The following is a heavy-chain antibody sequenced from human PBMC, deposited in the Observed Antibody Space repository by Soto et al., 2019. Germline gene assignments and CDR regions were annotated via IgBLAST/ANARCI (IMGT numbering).Heavy chain of an antibody. V-gene: IGHV1-18*04. CDR2: ISAYNGNT. CDR3: ARDPRLDYGDYPTTDV. D-gene: IGHD4-17*01. CDR1: GYTFTSYG. J-gene: IGHJ6*02. Sequence: ASVKVSCKASGYTFTSYGISWVRQAPGQGLEWMGWISAYNGNTNYAQKLQGRVTMTTDTSTSTAYMELRSLRSDDTAVYYCARDPRLDYGDYPTTDVWAKGPRSPSP.